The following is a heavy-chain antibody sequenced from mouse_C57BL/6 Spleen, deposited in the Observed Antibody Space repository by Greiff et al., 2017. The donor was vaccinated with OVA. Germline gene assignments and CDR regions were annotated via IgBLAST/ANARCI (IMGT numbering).Heavy chain of an antibody. CDR1: GYTFTSYG. CDR3: ARSVIATSGAMDD. Sequence: VQLQQSGAELARPGASVKLSCKASGYTFTSYGISWVKQRTGQGLELIGEIYPRSGYTYYNEKFKGTATLTADKSSSTAYLELRSLTSEDSAVDFCARSVIATSGAMDDWGQGTSLTVSS. CDR2: IYPRSGYT. J-gene: IGHJ4*01. D-gene: IGHD1-1*01. V-gene: IGHV1-81*01.